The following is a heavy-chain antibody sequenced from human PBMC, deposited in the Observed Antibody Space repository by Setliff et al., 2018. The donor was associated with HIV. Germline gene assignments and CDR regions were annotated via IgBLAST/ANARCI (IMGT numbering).Heavy chain of an antibody. V-gene: IGHV4-4*02. Sequence: SETLSLTCAVSGGSIGTAIWWSWVRQPPGQGLEWIGEIYYSGNTNYNPFLKSRVTMSVDKPKNHLSLKLSSVTAADTALYYCAKGTPSCSFCFDNWGLGTLVTVSS. D-gene: IGHD2-15*01. CDR2: IYYSGNT. CDR3: AKGTPSCSFCFDN. CDR1: GGSIGTAIW. J-gene: IGHJ4*02.